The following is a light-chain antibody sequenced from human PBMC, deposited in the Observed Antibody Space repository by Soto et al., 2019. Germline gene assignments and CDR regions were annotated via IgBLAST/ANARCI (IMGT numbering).Light chain of an antibody. CDR1: SSNIGAGYD. J-gene: IGLJ2*01. CDR2: GNS. Sequence: QSVLTQPHSVSGAPGQRVTISCTGSSSNIGAGYDVHWYQQLPGTAPKLLIYGNSNRPSGVLDRFSGSKSGTSASLAITGVHAEDEADYYCQSYDSSLSGFVVFGGGTKLTVL. CDR3: QSYDSSLSGFVV. V-gene: IGLV1-40*01.